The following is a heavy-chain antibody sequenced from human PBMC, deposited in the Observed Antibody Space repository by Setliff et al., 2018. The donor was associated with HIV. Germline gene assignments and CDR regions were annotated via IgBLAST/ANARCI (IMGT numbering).Heavy chain of an antibody. Sequence: GGSLRLSCAASGFTFSSYWVSWVRQAPGKGLQWVANINQDGSEKFYVDSVTGRFTISRDNAKNSLYLQMNTLRAEDTAVYFCARSPYGDYGLDYWGQGTLVTVSS. CDR1: GFTFSSYW. D-gene: IGHD4-17*01. J-gene: IGHJ4*02. CDR3: ARSPYGDYGLDY. CDR2: INQDGSEK. V-gene: IGHV3-7*01.